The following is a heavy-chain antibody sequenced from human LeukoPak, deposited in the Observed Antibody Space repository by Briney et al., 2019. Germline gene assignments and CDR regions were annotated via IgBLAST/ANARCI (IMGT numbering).Heavy chain of an antibody. D-gene: IGHD3-22*01. CDR1: GLTFSSYS. V-gene: IGHV3-48*04. Sequence: GGSLRLSCAASGLTFSSYSMNWVRQTPGKGLEWVSYISSSSSTIFYADSVKGRFTTSRDNAKNSLYLQTNSLRAEDTAVYYCAKETADYYDSSGYAFDIWGQGTEVTVSS. CDR2: ISSSSSTI. J-gene: IGHJ3*02. CDR3: AKETADYYDSSGYAFDI.